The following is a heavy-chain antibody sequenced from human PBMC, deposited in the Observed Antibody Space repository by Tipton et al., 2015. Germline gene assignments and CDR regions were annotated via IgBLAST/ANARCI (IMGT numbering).Heavy chain of an antibody. V-gene: IGHV3-49*04. CDR3: TRAEYTGSYYGFDI. J-gene: IGHJ3*02. CDR2: ISSKSYSGTA. CDR1: GFIFDDYS. D-gene: IGHD1-26*01. Sequence: QLVQSGGALVQPGRSLRLSCTPSGFIFDDYSVTWVRQAPGKGLEWVGFISSKSYSGTAEYAASAKGRFTISRDDSKSVTYLEMNSLTTEDTALYFCTRAEYTGSYYGFDIWGQGTMVSVSS.